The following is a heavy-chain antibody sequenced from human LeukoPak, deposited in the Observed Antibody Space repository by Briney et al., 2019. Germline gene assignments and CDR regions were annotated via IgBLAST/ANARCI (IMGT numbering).Heavy chain of an antibody. J-gene: IGHJ3*02. D-gene: IGHD1-1*01. Sequence: GGSLRLSCAASGFTFSTFAMIWVRQPPGKGLEWVSSIFPSGGEIHYADSVRGRFTISRDNSKSTLSLQMNSLRAEDTAVYYCAKAQGSLVWNVAFNIWGQGTMVTVSS. V-gene: IGHV3-23*01. CDR1: GFTFSTFA. CDR2: IFPSGGEI. CDR3: AKAQGSLVWNVAFNI.